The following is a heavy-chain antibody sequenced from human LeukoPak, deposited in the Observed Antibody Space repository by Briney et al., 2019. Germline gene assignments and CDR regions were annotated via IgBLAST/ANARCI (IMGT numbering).Heavy chain of an antibody. Sequence: GGSLRLSCAASGLTVSSSYMSWVRQAPGKGLEWVSIIYNDGSTYYADSMKGRFTISRDNSKNTLYLQVNSLRAEDTAMYYCARNIRFAFDIWGQGTMVTVSS. D-gene: IGHD3-16*01. CDR3: ARNIRFAFDI. CDR2: IYNDGST. CDR1: GLTVSSSY. V-gene: IGHV3-53*01. J-gene: IGHJ3*02.